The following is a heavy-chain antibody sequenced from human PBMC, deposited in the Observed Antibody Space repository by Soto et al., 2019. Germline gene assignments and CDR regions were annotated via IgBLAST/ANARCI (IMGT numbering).Heavy chain of an antibody. Sequence: PVGSLRLASATSGFTFSNYAVTRVRQAPGRGLELVSTISGSGGSTYYADSVKGRFTISRDNSKNTLYLQMNSLRAEDTAVYYCAKDQGSSWYEIDYWGQGT. CDR1: GFTFSNYA. J-gene: IGHJ4*02. V-gene: IGHV3-23*01. D-gene: IGHD6-13*01. CDR3: AKDQGSSWYEIDY. CDR2: ISGSGGST.